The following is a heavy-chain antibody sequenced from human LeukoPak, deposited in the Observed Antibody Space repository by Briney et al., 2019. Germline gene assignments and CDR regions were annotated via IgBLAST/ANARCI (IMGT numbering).Heavy chain of an antibody. Sequence: SETLSLTCTVSGGSISSGDYYWSWIRQPPGKGLEWIGYTYYSGSTYYNPSLKSRVTISVDTSKNQFSLKLSSVTAADTAVYYCARVSFLEEYYYDSSGYIFDYWGQGTLVTVSS. CDR3: ARVSFLEEYYYDSSGYIFDY. CDR1: GGSISSGDYY. CDR2: TYYSGST. V-gene: IGHV4-30-4*01. D-gene: IGHD3-22*01. J-gene: IGHJ4*02.